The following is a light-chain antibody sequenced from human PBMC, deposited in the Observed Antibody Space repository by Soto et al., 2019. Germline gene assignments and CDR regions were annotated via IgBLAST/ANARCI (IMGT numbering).Light chain of an antibody. V-gene: IGKV3-20*01. CDR3: QHYNSYSEA. J-gene: IGKJ1*01. CDR1: QSVSSSY. Sequence: PGERVTLSCRASQSVSSSYLTCYQQKPGQAPRLLIYGASSRATGIPDRFSGSGSGTEFTLTISSLQPDDFATYYCQHYNSYSEAFGQGTKVDIK. CDR2: GAS.